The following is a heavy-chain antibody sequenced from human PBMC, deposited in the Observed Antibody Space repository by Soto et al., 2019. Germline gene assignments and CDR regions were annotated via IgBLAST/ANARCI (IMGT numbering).Heavy chain of an antibody. V-gene: IGHV3-21*01. CDR2: ISKSDYT. D-gene: IGHD2-2*01. CDR3: AREDSIIIPAVSDF. CDR1: GFAFNNYG. Sequence: SGGSLRLSCTVSGFAFNNYGINWVRQAPGKGLEWVSSISKSDYTYYSDSVKGRFAISRDNAKSSVSLQMNTIRVEDTAVYYCAREDSIIIPAVSDFWGQGTLVTVSS. J-gene: IGHJ4*02.